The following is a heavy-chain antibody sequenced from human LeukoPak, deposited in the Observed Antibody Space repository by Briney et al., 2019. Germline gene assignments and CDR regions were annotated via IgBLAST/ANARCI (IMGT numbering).Heavy chain of an antibody. CDR2: IYPGDSDT. J-gene: IGHJ3*02. V-gene: IGHV5-51*01. D-gene: IGHD1-26*01. Sequence: GESLKISCKGSGYSFTNHWIGWVRQMPGKGLEWTGIIYPGDSDTRYGPSFQGQVTISADKSINTAYPQWSSLKASDTAMYYCARQEVGASLSHPFDMWGLGTMVTVSS. CDR3: ARQEVGASLSHPFDM. CDR1: GYSFTNHW.